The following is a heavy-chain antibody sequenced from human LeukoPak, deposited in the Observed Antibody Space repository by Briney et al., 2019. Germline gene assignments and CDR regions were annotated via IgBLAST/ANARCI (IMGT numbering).Heavy chain of an antibody. CDR1: GFTFSSYA. V-gene: IGHV3-30*04. D-gene: IGHD3-10*01. Sequence: GGSLRLSCAASGFTFSSYAMHWVRQAPGKGLEWVGGISYDGSNKYYADSVKGRFTISRDNSKNTLYLQMNSLRAEDTAVYYCARDLNYYGSGSYVPFDYWGQGTLVTVSS. J-gene: IGHJ4*02. CDR3: ARDLNYYGSGSYVPFDY. CDR2: ISYDGSNK.